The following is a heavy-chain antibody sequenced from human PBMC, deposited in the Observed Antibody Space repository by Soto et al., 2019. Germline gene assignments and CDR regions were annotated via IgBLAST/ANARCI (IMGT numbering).Heavy chain of an antibody. CDR1: GGSISTNKW. CDR3: ARDQTGPAAYNWFGP. Sequence: SDTLSLTCAVSGGSISTNKWWSWVRQSPGRGLEWIGEIYHTGSTNYNPSFKSRGTMSLDKSKNQFSVNLKSVTAVDTAVYYRARDQTGPAAYNWFGPWGQGTLVTVSS. CDR2: IYHTGST. D-gene: IGHD1-1*01. J-gene: IGHJ5*02. V-gene: IGHV4-4*02.